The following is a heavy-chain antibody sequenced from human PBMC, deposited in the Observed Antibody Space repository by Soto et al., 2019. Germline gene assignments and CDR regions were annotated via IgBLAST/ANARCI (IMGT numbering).Heavy chain of an antibody. CDR1: GYTFTHYY. D-gene: IGHD6-13*01. Sequence: QVQLVQSGAEVKKPGASVKVSCRTSGYTFTHYYIPWVRQAPGQGLEWLGIINPASGSTNYAQDFQGRVTLTMDTSTTTVYMELSGLRAEDTAIFYCARDLAAGDHWCQGTLVTVSS. CDR3: ARDLAAGDH. J-gene: IGHJ4*02. V-gene: IGHV1-46*01. CDR2: INPASGST.